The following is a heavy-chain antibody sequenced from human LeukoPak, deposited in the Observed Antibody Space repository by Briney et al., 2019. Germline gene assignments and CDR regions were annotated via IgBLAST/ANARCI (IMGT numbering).Heavy chain of an antibody. CDR1: GGTFSSYA. CDR2: IIPIFGTA. V-gene: IGHV1-69*05. D-gene: IGHD3-22*01. CDR3: ARTALRGNYDSSGYYYGNIDY. Sequence: ASVKVSCKASGGTFSSYAISWVRQAPGQGFEWMGGIIPIFGTANYAQKFQGRVTITTDESTSTAYMEVSRLRSEDTAVYYCARTALRGNYDSSGYYYGNIDYWGQGTLVTVSS. J-gene: IGHJ4*02.